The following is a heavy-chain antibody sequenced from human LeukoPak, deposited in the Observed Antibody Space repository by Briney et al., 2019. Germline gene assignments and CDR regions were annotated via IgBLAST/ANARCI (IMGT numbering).Heavy chain of an antibody. D-gene: IGHD2-2*01. J-gene: IGHJ4*02. Sequence: GGSLRLSCAASGFTFSSYAMSWVRQAPGKGLEWVSAISGSGGSIYYADSVKGRFTISRDNSKNTLYLQMNSLRAEDTAVYYCAKQKPYIVVVPAAIGPLEYWGQGTLVTVSS. V-gene: IGHV3-23*01. CDR1: GFTFSSYA. CDR3: AKQKPYIVVVPAAIGPLEY. CDR2: ISGSGGSI.